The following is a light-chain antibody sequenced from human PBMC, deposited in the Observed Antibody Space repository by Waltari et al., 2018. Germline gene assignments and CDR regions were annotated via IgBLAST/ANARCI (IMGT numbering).Light chain of an antibody. CDR2: DVN. CDR3: CSYAGSAISV. V-gene: IGLV2-23*02. J-gene: IGLJ3*02. CDR1: SSDTGNYNV. Sequence: QSPLTQTATLSGSPGQSITISCSGTSSDTGNYNVVPWYQQHTGKAPTLIIYDVNKRPSGVSNRFSGSKSGNTAFLTISGLQTADEADYYCCSYAGSAISVFGGGTKVTVL.